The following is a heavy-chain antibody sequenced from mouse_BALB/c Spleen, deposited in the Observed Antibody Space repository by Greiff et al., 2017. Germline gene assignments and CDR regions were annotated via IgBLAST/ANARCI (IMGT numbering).Heavy chain of an antibody. CDR3: ARDAFYYGSSYGWFAY. D-gene: IGHD1-1*01. CDR2: IWAGGST. V-gene: IGHV2-9*02. Sequence: LQESGPGLVAPSQSLSITCTVSGFSLTSYGVHWVRQPPGKGLEWLGVIWAGGSTNYNSALMSRLSISKDNSKSQVFLKMNSLQTDDTAMYYCARDAFYYGSSYGWFAYWGQGTLVTVSA. CDR1: GFSLTSYG. J-gene: IGHJ3*01.